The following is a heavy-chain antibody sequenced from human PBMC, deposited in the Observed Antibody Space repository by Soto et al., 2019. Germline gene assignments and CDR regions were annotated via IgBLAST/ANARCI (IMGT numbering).Heavy chain of an antibody. J-gene: IGHJ4*02. CDR3: TTYRDGYNLDYFDY. D-gene: IGHD5-12*01. CDR1: GFTCSNAW. V-gene: IGHV3-15*01. CDR2: IKSKNDGWTT. Sequence: PGGSLRLSCAASGFTCSNAWMRWVRQAPGKGLEWVGRIKSKNDGWTTDYAAPVKGRFTISREDSKNTLYLQMNSLKTEDTAVDYCTTYRDGYNLDYFDYWGQGTLVTVSS.